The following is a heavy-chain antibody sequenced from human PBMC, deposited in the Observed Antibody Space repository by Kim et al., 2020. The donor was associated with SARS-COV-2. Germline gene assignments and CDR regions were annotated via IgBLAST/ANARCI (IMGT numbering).Heavy chain of an antibody. J-gene: IGHJ3*02. CDR2: INAGNGNT. CDR1: GYTFTSYA. CDR3: ARDQVVGASGGTFDI. Sequence: ASVKVSCKASGYTFTSYAMHWVRQAPGQRLEWMGWINAGNGNTKYSQKFQGRVTITRDTSASTAYMELSSLRSEDTAVYYCARDQVVGASGGTFDIWGQGTMVTVSS. V-gene: IGHV1-3*01. D-gene: IGHD1-26*01.